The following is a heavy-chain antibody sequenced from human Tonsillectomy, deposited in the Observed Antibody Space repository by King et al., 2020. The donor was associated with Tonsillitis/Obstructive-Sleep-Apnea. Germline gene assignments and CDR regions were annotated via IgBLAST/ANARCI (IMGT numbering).Heavy chain of an antibody. CDR3: ARGSYHDFWSGYFNY. CDR2: INPISDTT. D-gene: IGHD3-3*01. V-gene: IGHV1-46*01. J-gene: IGHJ4*02. CDR1: GYTFTNYY. Sequence: QLVQSGAEVKKSGASVKVSCEASGYTFTNYYMHWVRQAPGQGLEWMGIINPISDTTTYAQKFQGRVTMTRDPSTSTVYMEVSSLRSEDTAVYYCARGSYHDFWSGYFNYWGQGTLVTVSA.